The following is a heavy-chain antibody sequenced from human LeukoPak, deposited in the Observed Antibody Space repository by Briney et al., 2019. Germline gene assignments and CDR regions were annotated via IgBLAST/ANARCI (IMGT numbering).Heavy chain of an antibody. V-gene: IGHV3-11*05. CDR2: ISTSSNYT. CDR1: GFTFSDYW. Sequence: PGGSPRLSCAASGFTFSDYWMSWIRQAPGKGLEWVSYISTSSNYTTYADSVKGRFTISRDDAKNSLYLQMSSLRAEDTAVYYCARVFSLAAAGTVDYWDQGTLVTVSS. D-gene: IGHD6-13*01. CDR3: ARVFSLAAAGTVDY. J-gene: IGHJ4*02.